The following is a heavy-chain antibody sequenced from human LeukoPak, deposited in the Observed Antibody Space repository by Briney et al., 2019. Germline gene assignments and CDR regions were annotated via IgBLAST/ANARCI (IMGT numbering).Heavy chain of an antibody. Sequence: ASVKVSCKVSGYTLTELSMHWVRQAPGKGLEWMGGFDPEDGETIYAQKFQGRVTMTEDTSTDTAYMELSSLRSEDTAVYYCATGITMVRGGDFDYWGQGTLVTVSS. CDR2: FDPEDGET. D-gene: IGHD3-10*01. CDR3: ATGITMVRGGDFDY. V-gene: IGHV1-24*01. J-gene: IGHJ4*02. CDR1: GYTLTELS.